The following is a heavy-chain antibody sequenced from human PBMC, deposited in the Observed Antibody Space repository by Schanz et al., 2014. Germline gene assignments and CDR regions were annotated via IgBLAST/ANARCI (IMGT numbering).Heavy chain of an antibody. CDR1: GFTISSYS. D-gene: IGHD2-2*01. CDR3: AKDSTHIDIVLVPTAIDS. Sequence: EVHLVESGGGLVKRGGSLRLSCAASGFTISSYSMNWVRQAPGKGLEWVSSISSSSSYIYYADSVKGRFTISRDNAKNSLYLQMNSLRAEDTAVYYCAKDSTHIDIVLVPTAIDSWGQGTLVTVSS. J-gene: IGHJ4*02. CDR2: ISSSSSYI. V-gene: IGHV3-21*01.